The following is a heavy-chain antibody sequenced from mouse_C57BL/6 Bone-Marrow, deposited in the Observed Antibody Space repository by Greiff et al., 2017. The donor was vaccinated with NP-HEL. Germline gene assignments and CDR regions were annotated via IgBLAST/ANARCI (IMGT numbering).Heavy chain of an antibody. Sequence: VQLQQSGAELARPGASVKLSCKASGYTFTSHGISWVKQRTGQGLEWIGEIYPRSGNTYYNEKFKGKATLTADKSSSTAYMELRSLTSEDSAVYFCARRDYYGSSLAWFAYWGQGTLVTVSA. J-gene: IGHJ3*01. CDR3: ARRDYYGSSLAWFAY. CDR2: IYPRSGNT. D-gene: IGHD1-1*01. V-gene: IGHV1-81*01. CDR1: GYTFTSHG.